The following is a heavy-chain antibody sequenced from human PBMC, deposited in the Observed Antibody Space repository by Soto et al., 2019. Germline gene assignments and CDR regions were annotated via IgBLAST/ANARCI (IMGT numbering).Heavy chain of an antibody. J-gene: IGHJ5*02. D-gene: IGHD6-13*01. V-gene: IGHV1-18*04. CDR3: ARDSRSSSWSEPQSWFDP. Sequence: QVQLVQSGAEVKKPGASVKVSCKASGYTFTSYGISWVRQAPGQGLEWMGWISAYNGNTNYAQKLQGRVTMTTDTSTSTAYMELRSLRSDDTAVYYCARDSRSSSWSEPQSWFDPWGQGTLVTVSS. CDR2: ISAYNGNT. CDR1: GYTFTSYG.